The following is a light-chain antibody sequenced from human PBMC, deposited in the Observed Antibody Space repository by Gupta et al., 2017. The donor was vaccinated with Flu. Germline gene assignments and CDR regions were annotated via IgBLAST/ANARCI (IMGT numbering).Light chain of an antibody. V-gene: IGKV3-11*01. CDR3: QQRSSWPLT. Sequence: PATLSWSPGERATLSCRASQSVASYLAWYQQKPGQAPRLLISDASNRATDIPARFSGSGSGTEFTLTISSRQPEDFAIYYCQQRSSWPLTFGQGTLVEIK. CDR1: QSVASY. CDR2: DAS. J-gene: IGKJ5*01.